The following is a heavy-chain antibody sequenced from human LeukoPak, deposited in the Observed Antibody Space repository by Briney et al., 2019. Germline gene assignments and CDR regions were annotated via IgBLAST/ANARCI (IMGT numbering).Heavy chain of an antibody. D-gene: IGHD2-2*02. CDR2: ISYDGSNK. Sequence: PGRSLRLSCAASGFTFSSYAMHWVRQAPGKGLEWVAVISYDGSNKYYADSVKGRFTISRDNAKKSLYLQINSLRAEDTAVYYCARDPCCASTTCYTCSYYYMDVWGKGTTVTVSS. CDR1: GFTFSSYA. J-gene: IGHJ6*03. CDR3: ARDPCCASTTCYTCSYYYMDV. V-gene: IGHV3-30-3*01.